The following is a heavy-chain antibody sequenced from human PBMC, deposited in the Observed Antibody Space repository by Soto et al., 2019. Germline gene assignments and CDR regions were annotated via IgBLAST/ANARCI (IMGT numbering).Heavy chain of an antibody. CDR3: TRIYYDSSGQRDY. CDR2: IRSKANSYAT. Sequence: EVQLVESGGGLVQPGGSLKLSCAASGFTFSGSAMHWVRQASGKGLEWVGRIRSKANSYATAYAASVKGRFTISRDDSKNTAYLQMNSLKTEDTAVYYCTRIYYDSSGQRDYWGQGTLVTVSS. J-gene: IGHJ4*02. CDR1: GFTFSGSA. V-gene: IGHV3-73*02. D-gene: IGHD3-22*01.